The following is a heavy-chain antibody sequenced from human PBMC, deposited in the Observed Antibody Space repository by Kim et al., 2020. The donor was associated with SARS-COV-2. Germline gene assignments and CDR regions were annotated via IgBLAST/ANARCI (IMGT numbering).Heavy chain of an antibody. CDR3: ARGMAGSGYDYYYYYGMDV. CDR1: GYTFTSYA. J-gene: IGHJ6*02. CDR2: INTNTGNP. V-gene: IGHV7-4-1*02. D-gene: IGHD5-12*01. Sequence: ASVKVSCKASGYTFTSYAMNWVRQAPGQGLEWMGWINTNTGNPTYAQGFTGRFVFSLDTSVSTAYLQISSLKAEDTAVYYCARGMAGSGYDYYYYYGMDVWGQGTTVTVSS.